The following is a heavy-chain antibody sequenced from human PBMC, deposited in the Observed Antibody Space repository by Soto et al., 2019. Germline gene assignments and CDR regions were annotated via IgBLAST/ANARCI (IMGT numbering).Heavy chain of an antibody. CDR3: ARRGYCSGGSCYPPDY. Sequence: QVQLQESGPGLVKPSETLSLTCTVSGGSISSYYWSWIRQPAGKGLEWIGRIYTSGSTNYNPSLKSRVTMSVDTSKNPFSLKLSSVTAADTAVYYCARRGYCSGGSCYPPDYWGQGTLVTVSS. CDR2: IYTSGST. J-gene: IGHJ4*02. CDR1: GGSISSYY. D-gene: IGHD2-15*01. V-gene: IGHV4-4*07.